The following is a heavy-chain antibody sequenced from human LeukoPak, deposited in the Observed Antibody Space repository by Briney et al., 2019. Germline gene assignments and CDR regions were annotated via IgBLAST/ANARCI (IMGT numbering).Heavy chain of an antibody. Sequence: GGSLRLSCAASGFTFSSYAMSWVRQAPGKGLEWVSAISGSGGSTYYADYVEGRFTISRDNSKNMLYLQMNNLRAEDTAVYYCAKPCSSSWYRGAFDIWGQGTMVTVSS. V-gene: IGHV3-23*01. D-gene: IGHD6-13*01. CDR1: GFTFSSYA. CDR2: ISGSGGST. J-gene: IGHJ3*02. CDR3: AKPCSSSWYRGAFDI.